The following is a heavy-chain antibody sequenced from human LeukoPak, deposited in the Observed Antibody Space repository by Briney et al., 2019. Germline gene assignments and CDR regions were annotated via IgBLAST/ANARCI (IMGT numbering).Heavy chain of an antibody. J-gene: IGHJ2*01. V-gene: IGHV4-34*01. D-gene: IGHD1-14*01. CDR3: ASRKVNWYFDL. Sequence: SEPLSLTCALYGGSFRGYYWSWIRQPPGKGLEWIGEINHSGSTNYNPSLKSRVTISVETSKNQFSLKLRSVSDAETAVYYCASRKVNWYFDLWGRGTLVTVSS. CDR1: GGSFRGYY. CDR2: INHSGST.